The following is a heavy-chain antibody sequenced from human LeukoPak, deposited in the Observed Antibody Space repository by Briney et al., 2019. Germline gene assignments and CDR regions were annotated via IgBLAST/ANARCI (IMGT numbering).Heavy chain of an antibody. CDR1: GFTFSSYA. J-gene: IGHJ6*03. D-gene: IGHD2-8*01. V-gene: IGHV3-23*01. CDR3: ARGGTYCTNGVCLTMDV. CDR2: NSGGGGTT. Sequence: PGGSLRLSCAASGFTFSSYAMNWVRQAPGKGLEWVSANSGGGGTTYYADSVKGRFTISRDNAKNSLYLQMNSLRAEDTAVYYCARGGTYCTNGVCLTMDVWGKGTTVTVSS.